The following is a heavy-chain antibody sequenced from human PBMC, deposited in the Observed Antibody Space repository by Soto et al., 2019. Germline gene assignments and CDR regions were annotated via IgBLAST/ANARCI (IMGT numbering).Heavy chain of an antibody. J-gene: IGHJ6*02. V-gene: IGHV4-59*01. D-gene: IGHD3-10*01. Sequence: QVQLQESGPGLVKPSETLSLTCTASGGSINTYYWNWIRQSPGKGLEMIGYIYYTGSTKYHPSLESRVTISVDTSKTQFSLRLNSVTPADTAVDYCAGGPYYFGLDVWGQGTTVTVSS. CDR3: AGGPYYFGLDV. CDR2: IYYTGST. CDR1: GGSINTYY.